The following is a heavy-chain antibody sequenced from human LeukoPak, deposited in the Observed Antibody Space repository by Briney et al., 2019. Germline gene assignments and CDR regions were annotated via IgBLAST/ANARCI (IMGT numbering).Heavy chain of an antibody. CDR2: IRYDGSNK. CDR3: AEDPVGSGSYYNWGLFDY. V-gene: IGHV3-30*02. CDR1: GFTFSSYG. Sequence: GGSLRLSCAASGFTFSSYGMHWVRQAPGKGLEWVAFIRYDGSNKYYADSVKGRFTISRDNSKNTLYLQMDSLRAEDTAVYYCAEDPVGSGSYYNWGLFDYWGQGTLVTVSS. D-gene: IGHD3-10*01. J-gene: IGHJ4*02.